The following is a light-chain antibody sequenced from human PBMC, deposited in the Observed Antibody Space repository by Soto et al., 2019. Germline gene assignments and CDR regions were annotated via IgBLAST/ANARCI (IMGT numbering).Light chain of an antibody. CDR3: SSYTTSSTLA. CDR2: DVN. CDR1: SSDVGAYNY. Sequence: QSALTQPASVSASPGQSITISCTGTSSDVGAYNYVSWYQQHPGKAPKLMIFDVNNRHSGVSNRFSGSKSGNTASLTISGLQAEDEADYYCSSYTTSSTLAFGGGTKLTVL. V-gene: IGLV2-14*03. J-gene: IGLJ2*01.